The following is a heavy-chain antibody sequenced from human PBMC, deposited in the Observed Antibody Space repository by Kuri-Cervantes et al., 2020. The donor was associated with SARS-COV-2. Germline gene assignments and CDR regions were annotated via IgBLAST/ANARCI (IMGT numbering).Heavy chain of an antibody. CDR1: GFTFSDCS. CDR2: MSYDGSNI. J-gene: IGHJ4*02. Sequence: GGSLRLSCAASGFTFSDCSMHWVRRAPGKGLEWVAVMSYDGSNIYYADSVEGRFTISRDNSKNTLYLQMNSLRAEDTAIYYCATLFDSSGFMFDYWGQGTLVTVSS. D-gene: IGHD3-22*01. CDR3: ATLFDSSGFMFDY. V-gene: IGHV3-30*04.